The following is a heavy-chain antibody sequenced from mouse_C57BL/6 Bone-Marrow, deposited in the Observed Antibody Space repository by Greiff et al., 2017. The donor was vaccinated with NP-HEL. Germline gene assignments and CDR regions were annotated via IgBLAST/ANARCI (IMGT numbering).Heavy chain of an antibody. Sequence: EVQRVESGGGLVQPKGSLKLSCAASGFSFNTYAMNWVRQAPGKGLEWVARIRSKSNNYATYHADSVKDRFTISRDDSESMLYLQMNNLKTEDTAMYYCVRQDGYYGFAYWGQGTLVTVSA. D-gene: IGHD2-3*01. CDR3: VRQDGYYGFAY. CDR2: IRSKSNNYAT. CDR1: GFSFNTYA. V-gene: IGHV10-1*01. J-gene: IGHJ3*01.